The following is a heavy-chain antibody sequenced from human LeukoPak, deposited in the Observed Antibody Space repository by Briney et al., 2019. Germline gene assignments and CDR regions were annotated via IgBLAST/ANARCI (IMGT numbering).Heavy chain of an antibody. Sequence: ASVKVSCKASGYTFTSYYMHWVRQAPGQGLEWMGIINPSGGSTSYAQKFQGRVTMTRDMSTSTVYMELSSLRSEDTAVYYCARTGGSVHYGSGSYYRDWGQGALVTVSS. CDR3: ARTGGSVHYGSGSYYRD. D-gene: IGHD3-10*01. V-gene: IGHV1-46*01. CDR2: INPSGGST. J-gene: IGHJ4*02. CDR1: GYTFTSYY.